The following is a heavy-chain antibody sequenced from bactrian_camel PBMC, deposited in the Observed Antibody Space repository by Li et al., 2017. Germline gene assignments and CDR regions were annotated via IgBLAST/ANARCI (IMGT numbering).Heavy chain of an antibody. D-gene: IGHD3*01. CDR3: KTNGGTYYFCDY. Sequence: QLVESGGGLVQPGGSLRLSCAASGFTFSSYWMYWVRQAPGKGLEWVSTISSGGHTTYYADSVKGRFTISEDKAKDTVYLQMNSLKPEDTAMYSCKTNGGTYYFCDYRGQGTQVTVS. J-gene: IGHJ4*01. CDR1: GFTFSSYW. CDR2: ISSGGHTT. V-gene: IGHV3S25*01.